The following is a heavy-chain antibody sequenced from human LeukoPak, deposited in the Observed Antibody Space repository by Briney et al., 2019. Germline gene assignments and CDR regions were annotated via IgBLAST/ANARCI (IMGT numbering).Heavy chain of an antibody. CDR2: INHSGST. Sequence: SETLSLTCAVYGGSFSGYYWSWIRQAPGKGLEWIGEINHSGSTNYNPSLKSRVTISVDTSKNQFSLKLSSVTAADTAVYYCARGKSGITMVRGVRRYGMDVWGQGTTVTVSS. D-gene: IGHD3-10*01. J-gene: IGHJ6*02. CDR3: ARGKSGITMVRGVRRYGMDV. CDR1: GGSFSGYY. V-gene: IGHV4-34*01.